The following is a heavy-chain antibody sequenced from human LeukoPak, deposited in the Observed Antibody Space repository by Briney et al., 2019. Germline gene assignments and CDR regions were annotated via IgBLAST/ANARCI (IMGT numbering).Heavy chain of an antibody. J-gene: IGHJ4*02. Sequence: GGSLRLSCAASGFTFSSYGMHWVRQAPGKGLGWVSAISGSGGSTYYADSVKGRFTISRDNSKNTLYLQMNSLRAEDTAVYYCAKKGIRYFGWSPRYWGQGTLVTVSS. CDR1: GFTFSSYG. CDR3: AKKGIRYFGWSPRY. D-gene: IGHD3-9*01. V-gene: IGHV3-23*01. CDR2: ISGSGGST.